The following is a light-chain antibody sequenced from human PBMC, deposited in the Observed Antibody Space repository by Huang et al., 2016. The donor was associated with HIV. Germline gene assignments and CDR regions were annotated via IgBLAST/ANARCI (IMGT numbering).Light chain of an antibody. Sequence: DIVLTQSPATLSLSPGERATVSCRASQSVSTFLVWYQHKPGQAPRLLIFDASNRASGGPARFSGTGSGTDFTLTISSLEPSDVAVYYCQQHSYWPITFGRGTRLEI. CDR3: QQHSYWPIT. CDR2: DAS. J-gene: IGKJ5*01. V-gene: IGKV3-11*01. CDR1: QSVSTF.